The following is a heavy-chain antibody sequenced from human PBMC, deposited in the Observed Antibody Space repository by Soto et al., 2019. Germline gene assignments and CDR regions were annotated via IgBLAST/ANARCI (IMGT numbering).Heavy chain of an antibody. CDR2: ISSNGGRT. Sequence: GGSLRLSCAASGFTFSVYAMSWVRQAPGKGLEWVSAISSNGGRTFYADSLRGRFTISRDNSKSALYLQMNNLRAEDTAIYYCAKYSELPYEAYLQQWGQGTLVTVS. CDR1: GFTFSVYA. D-gene: IGHD1-7*01. CDR3: AKYSELPYEAYLQQ. J-gene: IGHJ1*01. V-gene: IGHV3-23*01.